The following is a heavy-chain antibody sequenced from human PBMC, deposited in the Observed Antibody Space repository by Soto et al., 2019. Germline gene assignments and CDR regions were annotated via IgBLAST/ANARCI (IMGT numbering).Heavy chain of an antibody. D-gene: IGHD1-1*01. V-gene: IGHV4-31*03. J-gene: IGHJ4*02. CDR2: IYYSGST. CDR1: GGSISSGGYY. Sequence: SETLSLTCTVSGGSISSGGYYWSWIRQHPGKGLEWIGYIYYSGSTYYNPSLKSRVTISVDTSKNQFSLKLSSVTAADTAVYYCARALEGWVVDYWGQGTLVTVSS. CDR3: ARALEGWVVDY.